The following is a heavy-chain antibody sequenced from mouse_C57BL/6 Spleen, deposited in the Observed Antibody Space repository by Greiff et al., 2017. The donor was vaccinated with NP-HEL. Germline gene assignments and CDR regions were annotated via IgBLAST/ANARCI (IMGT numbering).Heavy chain of an antibody. Sequence: QVQLQQSGPGLVAPSQSLSITCTVSGFSLTSYAISWVRQPPGKGLEWLGVIWTGGGTNYNSALKSRLSISKDNSKSQVFLKMNSLQTDDTARYYCARTLLYYGSSHWYFDVWGTGTTVTVSS. V-gene: IGHV2-9-1*01. CDR1: GFSLTSYA. J-gene: IGHJ1*03. CDR2: IWTGGGT. D-gene: IGHD1-1*01. CDR3: ARTLLYYGSSHWYFDV.